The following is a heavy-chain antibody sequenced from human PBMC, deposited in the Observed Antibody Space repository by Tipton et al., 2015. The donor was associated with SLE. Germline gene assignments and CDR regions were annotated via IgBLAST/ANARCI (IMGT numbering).Heavy chain of an antibody. D-gene: IGHD3-3*01. CDR1: GFTFSSYA. CDR2: ISYDGSNK. V-gene: IGHV3-30-3*01. CDR3: ARPIRASYYDFWSGYSGNGMDV. Sequence: SLRLSCAASGFTFSSYAMHWVRQAPGKGLEWVAVISYDGSNKYYADSVKGRFTISRDNSKNTLYLQMNSLRAEDTAVYYCARPIRASYYDFWSGYSGNGMDVWGQGTTVTVSS. J-gene: IGHJ6*02.